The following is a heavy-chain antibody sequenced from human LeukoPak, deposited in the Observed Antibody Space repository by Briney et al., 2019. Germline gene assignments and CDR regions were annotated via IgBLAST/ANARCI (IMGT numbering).Heavy chain of an antibody. Sequence: GGSLRLSCAASGFTFSSYSMNWVRQAPGKGLEWVSSISTSSSYIYYADSVKGRFTISRDNARNSLYLQMNSLRAEDTAVYYCARDRDWNSGFDYWGQGTLVTVSS. J-gene: IGHJ4*02. CDR3: ARDRDWNSGFDY. D-gene: IGHD1-7*01. CDR1: GFTFSSYS. V-gene: IGHV3-21*01. CDR2: ISTSSSYI.